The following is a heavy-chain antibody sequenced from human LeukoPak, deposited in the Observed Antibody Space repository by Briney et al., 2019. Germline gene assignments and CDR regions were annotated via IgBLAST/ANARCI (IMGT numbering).Heavy chain of an antibody. V-gene: IGHV4-34*01. CDR3: ARDIEGFGGFDY. D-gene: IGHD3-10*01. CDR2: ITYRGSG. CDR1: NGFDSYY. J-gene: IGHJ4*02. Sequence: PSETLSLTCAVYNGFDSYYMTIVRQPPGEGLEWVGEITYRGSGNYNPSLKGRATISINVSQRQFSLGLRSVTAADTAVYYCARDIEGFGGFDYWGQGTLVTVSS.